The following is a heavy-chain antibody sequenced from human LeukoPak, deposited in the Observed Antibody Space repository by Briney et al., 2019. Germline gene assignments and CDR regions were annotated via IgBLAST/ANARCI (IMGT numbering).Heavy chain of an antibody. D-gene: IGHD1-26*01. CDR2: IYYSGST. CDR3: AAGELPPDY. V-gene: IGHV4-39*01. Sequence: SETLSLTCTVSGGSNSSSSYYWGWIRQPPGKGLEWIGSIYYSGSTYYNPSLKSRVTISVDTSKNQFSLKLSSVTAADTAVYYCAAGELPPDYWGQGTLVTVSS. CDR1: GGSNSSSSYY. J-gene: IGHJ4*02.